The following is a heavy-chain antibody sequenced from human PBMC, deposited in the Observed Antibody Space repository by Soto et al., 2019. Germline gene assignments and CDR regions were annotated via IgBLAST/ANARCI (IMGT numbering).Heavy chain of an antibody. V-gene: IGHV3-21*01. CDR3: ARDWGEGVYDSSGYVAFDI. CDR1: GFTFSSYS. Sequence: EVQLVESGGGLVKPGGSLRLSCAASGFTFSSYSMNWVRQAPGKGLEWVSSISSSSSYIYYADSVKGRFTISRDNAKNSLYLQMNSLRGEDTAVYYCARDWGEGVYDSSGYVAFDIWGQGTMVTVSS. D-gene: IGHD3-22*01. J-gene: IGHJ3*02. CDR2: ISSSSSYI.